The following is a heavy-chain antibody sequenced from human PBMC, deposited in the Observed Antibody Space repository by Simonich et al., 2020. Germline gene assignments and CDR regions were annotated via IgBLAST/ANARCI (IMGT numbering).Heavy chain of an antibody. V-gene: IGHV1-8*03. CDR3: ARGRGGMSRGYVDY. CDR2: MNPNNVNT. Sequence: QVQLVQSGAEVKKPGASEKVSCKASGYTFTSYDINWVRQANGQGIECMGWMNPNNVNTGYAHKLQGRVTITRNTSISTAYMELSSLRSEDTAVYYCARGRGGMSRGYVDYWGQGTLVTVSS. J-gene: IGHJ4*02. D-gene: IGHD2-15*01. CDR1: GYTFTSYD.